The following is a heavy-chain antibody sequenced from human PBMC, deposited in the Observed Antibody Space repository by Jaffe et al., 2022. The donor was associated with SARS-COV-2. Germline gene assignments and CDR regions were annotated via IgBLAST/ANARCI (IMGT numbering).Heavy chain of an antibody. V-gene: IGHV3-66*02. J-gene: IGHJ4*02. D-gene: IGHD6-13*01. CDR2: IYSGGST. CDR3: ARFQYSSSWYSIDY. Sequence: EVQLVESGGGLVQPGGSLRLSCAASGFTVSSNYMSWVRQAPGKGLEWVSVIYSGGSTYYADSVKGRFTISRDNSKNTLYLQMNSLRAEDTAVYYCARFQYSSSWYSIDYWGQGTLVTVSS. CDR1: GFTVSSNY.